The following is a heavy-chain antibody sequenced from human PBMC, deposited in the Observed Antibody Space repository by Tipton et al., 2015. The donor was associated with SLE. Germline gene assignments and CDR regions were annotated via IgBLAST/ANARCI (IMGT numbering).Heavy chain of an antibody. V-gene: IGHV3-23*03. CDR1: GFTFSDYE. Sequence: GSLRLSCAASGFTFSDYEMNWVRQAPGKGLEWVSNIYNNGSTYYAVSVKGRFTISRDNSKDTLYLQMNSLRPDDTAEYYCAKDQDGLDVWGQGTTVTVSS. CDR2: IYNNGST. CDR3: AKDQDGLDV. J-gene: IGHJ6*02.